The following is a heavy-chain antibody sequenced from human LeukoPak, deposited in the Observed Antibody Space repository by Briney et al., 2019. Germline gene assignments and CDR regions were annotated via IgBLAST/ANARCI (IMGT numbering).Heavy chain of an antibody. CDR1: GDSVAINSAA. CDR3: ARSPSPYSSGWYFDY. J-gene: IGHJ4*02. V-gene: IGHV6-1*01. Sequence: SQTLSLTCAISGDSVAINSAAWNWIRQSPSRGLEWLGRTYQRSKWYNDYAVSVKSRITINPDISKNQFSLQLNSVTPEDTAVYYCARSPSPYSSGWYFDYWGQGTLVTVSS. D-gene: IGHD6-19*01. CDR2: TYQRSKWYN.